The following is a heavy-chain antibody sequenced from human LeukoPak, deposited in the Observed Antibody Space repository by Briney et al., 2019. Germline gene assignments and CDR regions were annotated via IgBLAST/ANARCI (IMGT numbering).Heavy chain of an antibody. CDR1: GYSFTSYW. V-gene: IGHV5-10-1*01. CDR2: IDPSDSYT. J-gene: IGHJ4*02. D-gene: IGHD3-10*01. Sequence: GGSLKISCKGSGYSFTSYWISWVRQMPGKGLEWMGRIDPSDSYTNYSPSFQGHVTISADKSISTAYLQWSSLKASDTAMYYCARKYGSGSPFDYWGQGTLVTVSA. CDR3: ARKYGSGSPFDY.